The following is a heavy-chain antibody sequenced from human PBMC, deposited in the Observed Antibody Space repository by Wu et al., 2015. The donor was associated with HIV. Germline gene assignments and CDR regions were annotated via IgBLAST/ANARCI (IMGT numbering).Heavy chain of an antibody. J-gene: IGHJ2*01. D-gene: IGHD6-13*01. CDR2: INPYNGDT. Sequence: QVQLVQSGTEVKKPGASVKVSCKASGYTFTRYVMSWLRQAPGQGLEWMGWINPYNGDTNYAQKFQDRVTMTTATSTSTAYMELRSLRSDDTAVYYCAREPLAAAGDYWYFDLWGRGTLVTVSS. CDR1: GYTFTRYV. CDR3: AREPLAAAGDYWYFDL. V-gene: IGHV1-18*01.